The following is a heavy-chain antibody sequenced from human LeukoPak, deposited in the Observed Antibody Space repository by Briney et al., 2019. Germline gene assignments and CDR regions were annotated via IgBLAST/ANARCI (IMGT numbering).Heavy chain of an antibody. CDR2: ISSSSSYI. CDR1: GFTFSSYS. J-gene: IGHJ6*03. Sequence: PGGSLRLSCAASGFTFSSYSMNWVRQAPGKGLEWVSSISSSSSYIYYADSVKGRFTISRDNAKNSLYLQMNSLRAEDTAVYYCARGDIVVVPAATTYYYYYYMDVWGKGTTVTVSS. CDR3: ARGDIVVVPAATTYYYYYYMDV. V-gene: IGHV3-21*01. D-gene: IGHD2-2*01.